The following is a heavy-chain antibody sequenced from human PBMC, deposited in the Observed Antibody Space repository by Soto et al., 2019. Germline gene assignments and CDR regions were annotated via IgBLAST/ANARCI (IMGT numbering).Heavy chain of an antibody. CDR1: GFTFSNAW. D-gene: IGHD6-13*01. Sequence: EVQLVESGGGLVKPGGSLRLSCAASGFTFSNAWMNWVRQAPGKGLEWVGRIKSKTDGGTTDYAAPVKGRFTISRDDSKNTLYLQMNSLKTEDTAVYYCTTTPGIAAAVARGWGQGTLVTVSS. V-gene: IGHV3-15*07. CDR3: TTTPGIAAAVARG. CDR2: IKSKTDGGTT. J-gene: IGHJ4*02.